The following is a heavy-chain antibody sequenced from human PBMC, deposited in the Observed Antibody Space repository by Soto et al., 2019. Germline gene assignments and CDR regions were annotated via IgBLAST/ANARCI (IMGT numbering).Heavy chain of an antibody. D-gene: IGHD4-17*01. CDR1: GGSIRTYY. Sequence: PSETLSLTCTVSGGSIRTYYWNWIRQPPGKGLEWIGYMYYGGNTNYNPSLKSRVTVSGDTSKNDFSLKLTSETAADTAVYYCARSTGYGDSYFDYWGRGTLVTVSS. CDR2: MYYGGNT. CDR3: ARSTGYGDSYFDY. V-gene: IGHV4-59*01. J-gene: IGHJ4*02.